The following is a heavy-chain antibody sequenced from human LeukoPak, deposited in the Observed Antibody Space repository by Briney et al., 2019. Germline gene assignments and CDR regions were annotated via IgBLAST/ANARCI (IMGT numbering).Heavy chain of an antibody. J-gene: IGHJ4*02. D-gene: IGHD1-1*01. CDR2: IHSGGNTI. V-gene: IGHV3-48*03. Sequence: GGSLRLSCVASGFSFSHYDINWVRLAPGKGLEWVSYIHSGGNTIYYADSVKGRFTISRDFAKNSLYLQMNSLRAEDTAVYYCARKLTGTTYFDYWGQGTPVTVSS. CDR1: GFSFSHYD. CDR3: ARKLTGTTYFDY.